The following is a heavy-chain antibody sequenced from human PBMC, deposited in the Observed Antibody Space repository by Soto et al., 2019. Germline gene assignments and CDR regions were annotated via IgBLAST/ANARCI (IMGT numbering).Heavy chain of an antibody. J-gene: IGHJ3*02. Sequence: HPGGSLRLSCIASGFTFRSYAMSWVRQAPGKGLEWVSAISGSGGSTYYADSVKGRFTISRDNSKNTLYLQMNSLRAEDTATYYCAKDLDVYCSSASCYGDAFDIWGQGTMVTVSS. V-gene: IGHV3-23*01. CDR3: AKDLDVYCSSASCYGDAFDI. CDR1: GFTFRSYA. D-gene: IGHD2-2*01. CDR2: ISGSGGST.